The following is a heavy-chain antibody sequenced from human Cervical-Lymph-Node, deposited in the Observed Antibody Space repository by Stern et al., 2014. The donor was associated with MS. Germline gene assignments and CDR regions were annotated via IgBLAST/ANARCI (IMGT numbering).Heavy chain of an antibody. CDR2: IYTGNSDT. CDR1: EYNFNTHW. V-gene: IGHV5-51*03. J-gene: IGHJ5*02. CDR3: ARHGGPNWNHEAHNWFDP. D-gene: IGHD1-14*01. Sequence: VQLLQPGAEVKKPGESLKISCKGSEYNFNTHWIAWVRQMPGKGLEWLGNIYTGNSDTRYNPSLQGQVSISADKSITTAYLHFSSLKASDSAMYFCARHGGPNWNHEAHNWFDPWGQGTLVTVSS.